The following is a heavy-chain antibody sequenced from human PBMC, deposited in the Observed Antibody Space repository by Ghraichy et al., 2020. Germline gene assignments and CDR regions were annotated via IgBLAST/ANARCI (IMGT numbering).Heavy chain of an antibody. Sequence: GESLNISCKGSGYSFSSHWIGWVRQMPDKGLEWMGIIYPGDSDARYSPSFQGQVTLSADKSSTTAYLQWSSLRASDTAMYYCARYSSGNHGLDYWGQGTLVTVSS. J-gene: IGHJ4*02. CDR3: ARYSSGNHGLDY. CDR1: GYSFSSHW. D-gene: IGHD5-18*01. V-gene: IGHV5-51*01. CDR2: IYPGDSDA.